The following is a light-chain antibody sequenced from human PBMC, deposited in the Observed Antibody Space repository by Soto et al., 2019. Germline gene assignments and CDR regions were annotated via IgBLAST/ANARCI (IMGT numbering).Light chain of an antibody. J-gene: IGKJ3*01. CDR2: GAS. Sequence: EIVLTQSPGTLSLSPGERATLSCRASQSVSSSYLAWYQQKPGQAPRLLIYGASSRATGIPDRFSGSGYGTDFTLTNSRLEPEDFAVYYCQQYGSSPPWITFGPGTKVDIK. V-gene: IGKV3-20*01. CDR1: QSVSSSY. CDR3: QQYGSSPPWIT.